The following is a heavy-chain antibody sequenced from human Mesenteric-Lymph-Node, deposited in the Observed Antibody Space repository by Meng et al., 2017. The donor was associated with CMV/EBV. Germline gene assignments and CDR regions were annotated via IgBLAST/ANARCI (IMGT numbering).Heavy chain of an antibody. Sequence: SETLSLTCAVYGGSFSGYYWSWIRQPPGKGLEWIGEINHSGSTNYNPSLKSRVTISVDTSKNQFSLKLSFVTAADTAVYYCARGILGYDFWSGHPRYFDYWGQGTLVTVSS. J-gene: IGHJ4*02. CDR2: INHSGST. CDR1: GGSFSGYY. CDR3: ARGILGYDFWSGHPRYFDY. D-gene: IGHD3-3*01. V-gene: IGHV4-34*01.